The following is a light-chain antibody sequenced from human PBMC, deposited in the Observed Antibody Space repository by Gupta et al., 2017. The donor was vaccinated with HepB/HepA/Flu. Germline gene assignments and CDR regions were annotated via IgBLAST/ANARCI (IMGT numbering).Light chain of an antibody. CDR2: ENN. J-gene: IGLJ3*02. CDR3: GTWDSSRSAGV. Sequence: QSVFTLPPSVSAAPGLQVTIPCSGSSSNIGNNYVSWSQQLPGTAPKLLIYENNKRPSGIPDRFSGSKSGTSATLGITGLQTGDEADYYCGTWDSSRSAGVFGGGTKLTVL. CDR1: SSNIGNNY. V-gene: IGLV1-51*02.